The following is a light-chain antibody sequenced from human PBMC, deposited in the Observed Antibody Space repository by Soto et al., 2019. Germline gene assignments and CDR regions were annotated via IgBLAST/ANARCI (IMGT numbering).Light chain of an antibody. CDR2: GAS. CDR1: QSLSSY. J-gene: IGKJ2*01. Sequence: EIVLTQSPGTLSLSPGERATLSCRASQSLSSYLSWYHQKPAQAPRLLIYGASTRTTGIPATFSGGGCGTDFTLTTSRVKAEDVAVYYCRQYGSSPSYTCGQGTKLEIK. CDR3: RQYGSSPSYT. V-gene: IGKV3-20*01.